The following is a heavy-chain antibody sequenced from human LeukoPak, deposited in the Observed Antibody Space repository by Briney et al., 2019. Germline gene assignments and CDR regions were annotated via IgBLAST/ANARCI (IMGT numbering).Heavy chain of an antibody. D-gene: IGHD3-10*01. V-gene: IGHV3-23*01. CDR2: ISSRGGST. Sequence: GGSLRLSCAASGFTFSTYAMSWVRQAPGKGLEWVSGISSRGGSTYFADSVRGRFTISRDNSKNTLSLQMNSLRAEDTAVYYCAKDGGLLWFGELPRTFYYMDVWGKGTTVTVSS. CDR3: AKDGGLLWFGELPRTFYYMDV. J-gene: IGHJ6*03. CDR1: GFTFSTYA.